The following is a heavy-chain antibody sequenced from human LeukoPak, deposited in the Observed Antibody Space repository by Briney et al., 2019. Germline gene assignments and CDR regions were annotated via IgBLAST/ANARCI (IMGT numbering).Heavy chain of an antibody. CDR3: ARAVPGDAFDI. Sequence: SVKVSRKASGGTFSSYAISWVRQAPGQGLEWMGRIIPIFGTAIYAQKFQGRVTITTDESTSTAYMELSSLRSEDTAVYYCARAVPGDAFDIWGQGTMVTVSS. D-gene: IGHD1-14*01. CDR1: GGTFSSYA. V-gene: IGHV1-69*05. J-gene: IGHJ3*02. CDR2: IIPIFGTA.